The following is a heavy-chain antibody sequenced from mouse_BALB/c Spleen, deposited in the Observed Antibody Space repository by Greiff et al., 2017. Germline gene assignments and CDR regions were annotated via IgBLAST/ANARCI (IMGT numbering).Heavy chain of an antibody. D-gene: IGHD1-1*01. J-gene: IGHJ4*01. CDR3: ARGTTVVGDYAMDY. Sequence: VHVKQSGPELVKPGASMKISCKASGYSFTGYTMNWVKQSHGKNLEWIGLINPYNGGTSYNQKFKGKATLTVDKSSSTAYMELLSLTSEDSAVYYCARGTTVVGDYAMDYWGQGTSVTVSS. CDR1: GYSFTGYT. V-gene: IGHV1-18*01. CDR2: INPYNGGT.